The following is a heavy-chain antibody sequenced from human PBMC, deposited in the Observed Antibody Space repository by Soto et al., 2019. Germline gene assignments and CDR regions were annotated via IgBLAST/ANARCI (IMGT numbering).Heavy chain of an antibody. D-gene: IGHD3-22*01. CDR2: INHSGST. Sequence: ESLSLTCAVYGGSFSGDYWSWIRQPPVNVLEWIGEINHSGSTNYNPPLKSRVTISVDTSKNQFSLKLSSVTAADTAVYYFARGRTYYYDSSGYYYAYFDYWGQGTLVTVSS. V-gene: IGHV4-34*01. CDR1: GGSFSGDY. J-gene: IGHJ4*02. CDR3: ARGRTYYYDSSGYYYAYFDY.